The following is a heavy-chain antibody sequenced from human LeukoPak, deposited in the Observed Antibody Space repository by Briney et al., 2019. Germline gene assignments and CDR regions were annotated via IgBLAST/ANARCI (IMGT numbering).Heavy chain of an antibody. CDR1: GGSISTFF. CDR3: ARGPEMTSSSGYYSFDY. CDR2: IYMGTT. Sequence: SETLSLTCTVSGGSISTFFWTWIRQSAGKGLEWIGRIYMGTTYYNPSVESRATISVDTSNNRFSLKPTSLTAADTAVYYCARGPEMTSSSGYYSFDYWGRGSLVTVSS. D-gene: IGHD3-22*01. V-gene: IGHV4-4*07. J-gene: IGHJ4*02.